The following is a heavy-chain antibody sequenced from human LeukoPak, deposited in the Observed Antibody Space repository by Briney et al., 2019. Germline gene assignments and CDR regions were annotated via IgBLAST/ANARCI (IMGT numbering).Heavy chain of an antibody. V-gene: IGHV3-23*01. J-gene: IGHJ6*02. D-gene: IGHD6-13*01. CDR2: ISCSGGST. CDR1: GFTISSYA. CDR3: AKAPRPAAGTYNGMDV. Sequence: GGTLSLSCAASGFTISSYAMSWVRQPPGKGLEWVWAISCSGGSTYYAYPVKGRFTIIRENSKNTLYLQMNSLSADAAAVYYRAKAPRPAAGTYNGMDVWGQGTTVTVSS.